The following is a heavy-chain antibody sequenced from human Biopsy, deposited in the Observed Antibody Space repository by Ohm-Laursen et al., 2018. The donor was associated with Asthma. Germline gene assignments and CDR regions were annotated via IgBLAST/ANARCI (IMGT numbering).Heavy chain of an antibody. J-gene: IGHJ4*02. CDR1: GYSLTDLS. CDR2: HDHEEGGT. D-gene: IGHD4-17*01. CDR3: ASDFPKDYVRYNFQF. V-gene: IGHV1-24*01. Sequence: GASVKVSCKLSGYSLTDLSMHWVRQAPGQGLEWMGGHDHEEGGTVNARRFQGRVTMTEDTSTDTAYTELSSLSSDDTAVYYCASDFPKDYVRYNFQFWGQGTLVTVSS.